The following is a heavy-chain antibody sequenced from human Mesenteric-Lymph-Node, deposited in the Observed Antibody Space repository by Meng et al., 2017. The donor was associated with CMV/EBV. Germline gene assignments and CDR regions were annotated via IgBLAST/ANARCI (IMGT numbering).Heavy chain of an antibody. V-gene: IGHV3-7*01. CDR1: GFTFSTYW. D-gene: IGHD3-3*01. Sequence: GGSLRLSCAASGFTFSTYWMSWVRQAPGKGLEWVANIKEDGSEKYYVDSVKGRFTISRDDAKNSLYLQMNSLRVEDTAVYYCARAPDFSSAYYDWGQGALVTVSS. CDR3: ARAPDFSSAYYD. J-gene: IGHJ4*02. CDR2: IKEDGSEK.